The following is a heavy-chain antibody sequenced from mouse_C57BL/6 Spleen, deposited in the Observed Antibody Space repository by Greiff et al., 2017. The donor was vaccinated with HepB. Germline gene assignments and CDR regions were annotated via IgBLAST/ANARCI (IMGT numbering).Heavy chain of an antibody. CDR3: TTVYYSSYGFAY. D-gene: IGHD2-5*01. CDR2: IDPEDGDT. Sequence: VQLKQSGAELVRPGASVKLSCTASGFTFKDYYMHWVKQRPGQGLEWIGRIDPEDGDTEYAPKFKGKATMTADTSSNTAYLQLSSLTSEDTAVYYCTTVYYSSYGFAYWGQGTLVTVSA. CDR1: GFTFKDYY. V-gene: IGHV14-1*01. J-gene: IGHJ3*01.